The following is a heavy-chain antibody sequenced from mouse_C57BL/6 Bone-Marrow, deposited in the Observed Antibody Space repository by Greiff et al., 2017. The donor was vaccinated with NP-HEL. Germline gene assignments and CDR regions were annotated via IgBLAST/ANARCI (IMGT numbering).Heavy chain of an antibody. V-gene: IGHV1-82*01. CDR2: IYPGDGDT. D-gene: IGHD3-2*02. CDR3: ARSQLRLRWFAY. CDR1: GYAFSSSW. Sequence: VQLRQSGPELVKPGASVKISCKASGYAFSSSWMNWVKQRPGKGLEWIGRIYPGDGDTNYNGKFKGKATLTADKSSSTAYMQLSSLTSEDSAVYFCARSQLRLRWFAYWGQGTLVTVSA. J-gene: IGHJ3*01.